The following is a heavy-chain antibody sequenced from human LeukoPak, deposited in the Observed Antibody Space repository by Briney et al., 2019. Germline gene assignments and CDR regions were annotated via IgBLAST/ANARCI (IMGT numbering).Heavy chain of an antibody. CDR2: IYYSGST. V-gene: IGHV4-39*07. CDR1: GGSISSSSYY. CDR3: ARFTSDYDILTGYYLGRPIDAFDI. J-gene: IGHJ3*02. Sequence: SETLSLTCTVSGGSISSSSYYWGWIRQPPGKGLEWIGSIYYSGSTYYNPSLKSRVTISVDTSKNQFSLKLSSVTAADTAVYYCARFTSDYDILTGYYLGRPIDAFDIWGQGTMVTVSS. D-gene: IGHD3-9*01.